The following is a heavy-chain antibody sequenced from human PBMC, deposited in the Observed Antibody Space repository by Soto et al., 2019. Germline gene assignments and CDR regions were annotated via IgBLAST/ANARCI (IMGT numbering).Heavy chain of an antibody. J-gene: IGHJ4*02. CDR2: IYYSGST. Sequence: QVQLQESGPGLVKPSQTLSLTCTVSGGSIDSGAYYWSWIRQHPGKGLEWIGYIYYSGSTYYNPSLKSRLTISIDTSKTHFSLKLSSVTAADTAAYYCARVNQRGYAYGVDSWGQGTLVTVSS. CDR3: ARVNQRGYAYGVDS. V-gene: IGHV4-31*03. CDR1: GGSIDSGAYY. D-gene: IGHD5-18*01.